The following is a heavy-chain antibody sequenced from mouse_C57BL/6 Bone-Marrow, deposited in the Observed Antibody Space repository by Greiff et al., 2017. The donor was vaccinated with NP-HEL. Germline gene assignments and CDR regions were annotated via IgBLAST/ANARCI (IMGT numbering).Heavy chain of an antibody. Sequence: QVQLQQPGAELVKPGASVKLSCKASGSTFTSYWMQWVKQRPGQGLEWIGEIDPSDSYTNYNQKFKGKATLTVDTSSSTAYMQLSSLTSEDSAVYYCARSQASSFWYFDVWGTGTTVTVSS. J-gene: IGHJ1*03. CDR3: ARSQASSFWYFDV. CDR2: IDPSDSYT. D-gene: IGHD1-1*01. V-gene: IGHV1-50*01. CDR1: GSTFTSYW.